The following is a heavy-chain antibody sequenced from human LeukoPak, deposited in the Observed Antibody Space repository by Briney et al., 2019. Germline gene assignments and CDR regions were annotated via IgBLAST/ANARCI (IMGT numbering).Heavy chain of an antibody. J-gene: IGHJ6*03. Sequence: RGSPRDSCAASGFTFNNYAMSWVRQAPGKGLEWVSSISGGGDTTYYSVKGRFIISRDNSKNTLFLQLNSLRADDTAIYFCAKNAGDGGYSDYFVVWGERETVTVSS. CDR2: ISGGGDTT. D-gene: IGHD3-16*01. V-gene: IGHV3-23*01. CDR1: GFTFNNYA. CDR3: AKNAGDGGYSDYFVV.